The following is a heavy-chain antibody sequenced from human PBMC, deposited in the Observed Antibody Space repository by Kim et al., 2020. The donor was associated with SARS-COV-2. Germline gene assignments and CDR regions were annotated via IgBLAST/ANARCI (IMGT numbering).Heavy chain of an antibody. CDR2: IYPGDSDT. J-gene: IGHJ5*02. CDR3: ARQLGAAASNNWFDP. D-gene: IGHD6-13*01. Sequence: GESLKISCKGSGYSFTSYWIGWVRQMPGKGLEWMGIIYPGDSDTRYSPSFQGQVTISADKSISTAYLQWSSLKASDTAMYYCARQLGAAASNNWFDPWGQGTLVTVSS. CDR1: GYSFTSYW. V-gene: IGHV5-51*01.